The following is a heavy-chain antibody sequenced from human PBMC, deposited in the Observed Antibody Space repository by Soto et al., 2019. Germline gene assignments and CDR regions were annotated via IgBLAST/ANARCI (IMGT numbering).Heavy chain of an antibody. D-gene: IGHD3-10*01. V-gene: IGHV3-23*01. CDR2: ISGSGGST. J-gene: IGHJ6*02. CDR3: AKDGYGSGSRYGMDV. CDR1: GFTFSSYA. Sequence: GGSLRLSCAASGFTFSSYAMSGVRQAPGKGLEWVSAISGSGGSTYYADSVKGRFTISRDNSKNTLYLQMNSLRAEDTAVYYCAKDGYGSGSRYGMDVWGQGTTVTVSS.